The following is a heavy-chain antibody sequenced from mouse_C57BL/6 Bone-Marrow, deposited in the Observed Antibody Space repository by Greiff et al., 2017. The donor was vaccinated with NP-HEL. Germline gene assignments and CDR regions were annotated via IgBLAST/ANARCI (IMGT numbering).Heavy chain of an antibody. Sequence: EVQLQQSGAELVKPGASVKLSCTASGFNIKDYYMHWVKQRTEQGLEWIGRIDPEDGETKYAPTFQGKATITADTSSNTAYLQLSSLTSEDTAVYYCARRDGPAWFAYWGQGTLVTVSA. CDR3: ARRDGPAWFAY. CDR2: IDPEDGET. CDR1: GFNIKDYY. D-gene: IGHD2-3*01. V-gene: IGHV14-2*01. J-gene: IGHJ3*01.